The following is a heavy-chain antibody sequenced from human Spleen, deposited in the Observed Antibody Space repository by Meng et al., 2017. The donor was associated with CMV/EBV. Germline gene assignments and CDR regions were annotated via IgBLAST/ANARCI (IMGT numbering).Heavy chain of an antibody. CDR1: GYKASAYTFTGYY. V-gene: IGHV1-2*02. J-gene: IGHJ4*02. D-gene: IGHD2-2*01. Sequence: ASVKVSCKTSGYKASAYTFTGYYIHWVRRASGQGLEWMGWIDPNSGGTNYAQKFQGRVTMTRDSSVSSVYMELSRLRSDDTALYYCARVADQLPFDYWGQGTLVTVSS. CDR3: ARVADQLPFDY. CDR2: IDPNSGGT.